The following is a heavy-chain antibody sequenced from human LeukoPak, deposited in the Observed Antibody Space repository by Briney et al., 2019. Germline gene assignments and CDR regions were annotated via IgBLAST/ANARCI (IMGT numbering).Heavy chain of an antibody. V-gene: IGHV3-30*02. CDR1: GFTFRAFG. J-gene: IGHJ4*02. D-gene: IGHD1-26*01. Sequence: GGSLRLSCAASGFTFRAFGMHWVRQAPGKGLEWVAFIRYDARNKYYADSVKGRFTISRDDAKNSLDLQMNSLRVEDTAVYYCAAYRGAHHKTFDYWGRGTLVTVSS. CDR2: IRYDARNK. CDR3: AAYRGAHHKTFDY.